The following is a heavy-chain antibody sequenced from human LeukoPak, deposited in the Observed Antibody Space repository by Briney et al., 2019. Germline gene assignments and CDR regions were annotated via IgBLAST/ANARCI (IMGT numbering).Heavy chain of an antibody. J-gene: IGHJ3*02. V-gene: IGHV3-66*01. CDR1: GFTVSSNY. Sequence: GGSLRLSCAAPGFTVSSNYMSWVRQAPGKGLERVAVIYSGGSTYYSDSVKGRFTISTDISKNTLYLQMNSMRAIDSAVYYCARDGPYDILTGHDAFDIWGQGTMVTVSS. CDR2: IYSGGST. CDR3: ARDGPYDILTGHDAFDI. D-gene: IGHD3-9*01.